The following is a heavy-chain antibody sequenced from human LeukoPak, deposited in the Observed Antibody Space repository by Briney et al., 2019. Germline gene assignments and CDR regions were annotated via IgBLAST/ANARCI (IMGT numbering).Heavy chain of an antibody. CDR1: VGSFSGYY. J-gene: IGHJ3*02. D-gene: IGHD6-19*01. V-gene: IGHV4-34*01. CDR2: INHSGST. Sequence: PSETLSLTCAVYVGSFSGYYWSLIRQPPGKGLEWIGEINHSGSTNYNPSLKSRVTISVDTSKNQFSLKLSSVTAADTAVYYCARQGIAVAGIDAFDIWGQGTMVTVSS. CDR3: ARQGIAVAGIDAFDI.